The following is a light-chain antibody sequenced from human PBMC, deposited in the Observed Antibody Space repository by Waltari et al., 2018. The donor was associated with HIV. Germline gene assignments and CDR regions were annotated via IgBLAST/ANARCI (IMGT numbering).Light chain of an antibody. CDR2: YDS. J-gene: IGLJ1*01. CDR1: NIGSKS. CDR3: QVWDSSSDHPV. Sequence: SYVLTQPPSVSVAPGKTARITCGGNNIGSKSVHWYKQKPGKAPVLVIYYDSDRPSGIPERFSGSNSGNTATLTISRVEAGDEADYYCQVWDSSSDHPVFGTGTKVTVL. V-gene: IGLV3-21*04.